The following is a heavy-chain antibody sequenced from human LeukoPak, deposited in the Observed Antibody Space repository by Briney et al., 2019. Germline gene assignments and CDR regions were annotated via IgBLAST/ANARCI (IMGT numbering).Heavy chain of an antibody. CDR2: ISSSGSTI. V-gene: IGHV3-48*04. J-gene: IGHJ5*02. CDR1: GFTFSSYA. CDR3: ATDCGGDCYHP. Sequence: PGGSLRLSCAASGFTFSSYAMSWVRQAPGKGLEWVSYISSSGSTIYYADSVKGRFTISRDNAKNSLYLQMNSLRAEDTAVYYCATDCGGDCYHPWGQGTLVTVSS. D-gene: IGHD2-21*02.